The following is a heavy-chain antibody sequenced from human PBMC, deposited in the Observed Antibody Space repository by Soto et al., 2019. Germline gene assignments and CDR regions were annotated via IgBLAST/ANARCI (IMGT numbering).Heavy chain of an antibody. Sequence: QVQLVQSGAEVKKPGSSVKVSCKASGGTFSTYAIDWVRQAPGQGLEWMGGIIPLFGTAKYAQNLQGRITITADESTNTAYMELRSLRSQDTAVYYCARGVHYDSSGYYYLYWGQGTLVTGSS. CDR2: IIPLFGTA. CDR3: ARGVHYDSSGYYYLY. V-gene: IGHV1-69*01. CDR1: GGTFSTYA. J-gene: IGHJ4*02. D-gene: IGHD3-22*01.